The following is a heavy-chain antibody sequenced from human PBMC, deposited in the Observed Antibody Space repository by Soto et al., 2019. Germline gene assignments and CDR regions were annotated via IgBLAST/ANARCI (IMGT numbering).Heavy chain of an antibody. J-gene: IGHJ5*02. CDR2: IYYSGST. D-gene: IGHD4-17*01. CDR1: GGSISSGGYY. Sequence: SLTCTVSGGSISSGGYYWSWIRQHPGKGLEWIGYIYYSGSTYYNPSLKSRVTISVDTSKNQFSLKLSSVTAADTAVYYCARAIDTVTTWWGSWFDPWGQGTLVTVSS. V-gene: IGHV4-31*03. CDR3: ARAIDTVTTWWGSWFDP.